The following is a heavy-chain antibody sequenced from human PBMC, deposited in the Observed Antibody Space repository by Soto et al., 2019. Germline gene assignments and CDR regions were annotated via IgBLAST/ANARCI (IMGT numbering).Heavy chain of an antibody. CDR1: GGSFSGYC. V-gene: IGHV4-34*01. J-gene: IGHJ1*01. CDR3: AGYSNSWSKYVKH. Sequence: VQLQQWGAGLLKPSETLSLTCAVYGGSFSGYCWSWIRQTPGERLEWVGDICHGGGANYNPSLKSRVSFSIDPSKNQFSLKLNSVIAADTAVYYCAGYSNSWSKYVKHWGRGSLVTVSS. CDR2: ICHGGGA. D-gene: IGHD6-13*01.